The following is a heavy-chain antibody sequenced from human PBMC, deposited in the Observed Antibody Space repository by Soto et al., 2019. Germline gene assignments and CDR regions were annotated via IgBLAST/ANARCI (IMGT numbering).Heavy chain of an antibody. V-gene: IGHV1-46*01. CDR2: INPSRGLT. Sequence: GSSGKVSCKASGYTFSNYYIHWVRQTPGQGPEWIGVINPSRGLTTYAQKFQGRVSMTRDTSTTTVYMELSSLRSEDTAIYYCARDGVPIAGRSGYFDYWGPGTQVTVSS. D-gene: IGHD6-19*01. CDR1: GYTFSNYY. J-gene: IGHJ4*02. CDR3: ARDGVPIAGRSGYFDY.